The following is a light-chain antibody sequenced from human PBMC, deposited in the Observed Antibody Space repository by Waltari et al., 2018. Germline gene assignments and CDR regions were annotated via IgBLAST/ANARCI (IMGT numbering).Light chain of an antibody. CDR1: SRDVGRYNY. V-gene: IGLV2-14*03. Sequence: QSALTQPASVSGSPGQSITISCTGTSRDVGRYNYVPWYQQHPGKAPKLMIYDVSNRPSGVSNRFSGSKSGNTASLTISGLQAEDEADYYCSSYTSSSTVVFGGGTKLTVL. J-gene: IGLJ2*01. CDR2: DVS. CDR3: SSYTSSSTVV.